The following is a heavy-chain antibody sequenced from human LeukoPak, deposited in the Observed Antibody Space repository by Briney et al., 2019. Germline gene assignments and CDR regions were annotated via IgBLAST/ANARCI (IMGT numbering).Heavy chain of an antibody. CDR3: AKDERFLEWLDY. CDR2: ISGSGGST. J-gene: IGHJ4*02. CDR1: GFTFSSYA. Sequence: GGSLRLSCAASGFTFSSYAMSWVRQAPGKGLQWVSAISGSGGSTYYADSVKGRFTISRDNSKNTLYLQMSSLRAEDTAVYYCAKDERFLEWLDYWGQGTLVTVSS. D-gene: IGHD3-3*01. V-gene: IGHV3-23*01.